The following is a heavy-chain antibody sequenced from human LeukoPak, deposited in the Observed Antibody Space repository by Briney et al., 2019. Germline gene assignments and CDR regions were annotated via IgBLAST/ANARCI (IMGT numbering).Heavy chain of an antibody. CDR1: GFTFSNYA. Sequence: PGGSLRLSCGASGFTFSNYAMSWVRQAPGKGLEWVSGLSYSGGSAYYADSVKGRFTISRDNFKNTLYLQMNSLRAEDTAVYYCAGYTLVWGQGTTVTVSS. V-gene: IGHV3-23*01. CDR3: AGYTLV. J-gene: IGHJ6*02. CDR2: LSYSGGSA. D-gene: IGHD5-24*01.